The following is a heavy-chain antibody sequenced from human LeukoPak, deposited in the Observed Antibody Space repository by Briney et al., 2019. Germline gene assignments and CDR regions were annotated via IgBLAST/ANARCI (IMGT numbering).Heavy chain of an antibody. Sequence: SETLSLTCTVSGGSISSGSYYWSWIRQPAGKGLEWIGRIYTSGSTNYNPSLKSRGTISVDTSKNQLSLKLSSVTAADTAVYYCARQTGSGLFILPGGQGTLVTVSS. CDR3: ARQTGSGLFILP. J-gene: IGHJ4*02. CDR1: GGSISSGSYY. V-gene: IGHV4-61*02. D-gene: IGHD3/OR15-3a*01. CDR2: IYTSGST.